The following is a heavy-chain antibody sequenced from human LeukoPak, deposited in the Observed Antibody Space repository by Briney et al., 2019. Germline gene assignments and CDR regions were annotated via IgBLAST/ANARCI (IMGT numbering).Heavy chain of an antibody. D-gene: IGHD2-15*01. CDR3: ARSGRYCSGGSCYQEASLDY. V-gene: IGHV3-23*01. CDR2: ISGGAVST. Sequence: GGSLRLSCAASGFTFSSYGMTWVRQAPGRGLEWVSGISGGAVSTNYADSAKGRFTISRDNSKNTLYLKMNSLRAEDTAVYYCARSGRYCSGGSCYQEASLDYWGQGTLVTVSS. CDR1: GFTFSSYG. J-gene: IGHJ4*02.